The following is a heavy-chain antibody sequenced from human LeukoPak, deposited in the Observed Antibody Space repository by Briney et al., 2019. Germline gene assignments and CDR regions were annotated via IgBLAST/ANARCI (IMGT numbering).Heavy chain of an antibody. J-gene: IGHJ4*02. CDR1: GFTFSSYA. V-gene: IGHV3-23*01. CDR2: ISGSGGST. CDR3: ANAFYSSSAEVSGVDY. D-gene: IGHD6-6*01. Sequence: GGSLRLSCAASGFTFSSYAMSWVRQAPGKGLEWVSAISGSGGSTYYADSVKGRFTISRDNSKNTLYLQMNSLRAEDTAVYYCANAFYSSSAEVSGVDYWGQGTLVTVSS.